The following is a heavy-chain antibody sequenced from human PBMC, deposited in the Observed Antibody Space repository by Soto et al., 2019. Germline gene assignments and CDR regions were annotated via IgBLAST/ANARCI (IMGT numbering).Heavy chain of an antibody. CDR3: AKDAAAVVDNIDY. J-gene: IGHJ4*02. D-gene: IGHD3-22*01. CDR2: VSGSGSST. CDR1: GFTFSSYA. V-gene: IGHV3-23*01. Sequence: GGSLRLSCAASGFTFSSYAMSWVRQAPGKGLEWVSAVSGSGSSTYYADSVKGRFTISRDNSKNTLYLQMSSLRAEDTAVYYCAKDAAAVVDNIDYWGQGTLVTVSS.